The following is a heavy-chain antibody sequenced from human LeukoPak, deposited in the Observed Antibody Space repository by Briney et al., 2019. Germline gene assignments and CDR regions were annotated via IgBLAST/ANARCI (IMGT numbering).Heavy chain of an antibody. CDR3: AKTIASYGVVVTPIEYYAFDI. J-gene: IGHJ3*02. Sequence: PGGSLRLSCAASGFTFSSYAMSWDRQAPGKGLEWVSSISGSGGSTYYADSVKGRFTISRDNSKNTLYLQMNSLRAEDTAVYYCAKTIASYGVVVTPIEYYAFDIWGQGTMVTVSS. CDR2: ISGSGGST. V-gene: IGHV3-23*01. CDR1: GFTFSSYA. D-gene: IGHD2-21*02.